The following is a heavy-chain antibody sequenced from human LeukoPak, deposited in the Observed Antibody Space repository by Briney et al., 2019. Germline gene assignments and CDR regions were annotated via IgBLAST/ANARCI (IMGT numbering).Heavy chain of an antibody. Sequence: GGSLRLSCAASGFTFSSYGMHRVRQAPGKGLEWVAVISYDGSNKYYADSVKGRFTISRDNSKNTLYLQMNSLRAEDTAVYYCAKDPPHYGSGIDSCFDPWGQGTLVTVSP. V-gene: IGHV3-30*18. D-gene: IGHD3-10*01. CDR3: AKDPPHYGSGIDSCFDP. CDR1: GFTFSSYG. J-gene: IGHJ5*02. CDR2: ISYDGSNK.